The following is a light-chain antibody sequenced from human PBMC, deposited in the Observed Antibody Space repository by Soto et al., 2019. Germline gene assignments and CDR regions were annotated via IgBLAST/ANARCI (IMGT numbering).Light chain of an antibody. CDR2: EAS. Sequence: EVVLTQSTVTLSLSPGERATLSCRASQSVSSYLAWYQQKPGQAPRLVIYEASKRATGIPARFSGSGSGTDFTLTITNLEPEDFAVYFCQQWSRWPRETFGPGTTVDI. CDR1: QSVSSY. J-gene: IGKJ3*01. CDR3: QQWSRWPRET. V-gene: IGKV3-11*01.